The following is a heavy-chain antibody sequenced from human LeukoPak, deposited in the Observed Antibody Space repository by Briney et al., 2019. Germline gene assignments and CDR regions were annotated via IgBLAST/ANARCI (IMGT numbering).Heavy chain of an antibody. V-gene: IGHV3-66*02. Sequence: GGSLRLSCAASGFTVSSNYMSWGRQAPGTGLEWVSVIYSGGSTYYADSVKGRFTISRDNSRNTLYLQMNSLRAEDTAVYYCARVAVEMATIWEYYYYYMDVWGKGTTVTVSS. CDR2: IYSGGST. CDR3: ARVAVEMATIWEYYYYYMDV. D-gene: IGHD5-24*01. CDR1: GFTVSSNY. J-gene: IGHJ6*03.